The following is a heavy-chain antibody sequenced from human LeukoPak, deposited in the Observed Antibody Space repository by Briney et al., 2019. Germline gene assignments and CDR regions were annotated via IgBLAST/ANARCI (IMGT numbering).Heavy chain of an antibody. J-gene: IGHJ4*02. Sequence: GGSLRLSCAASGFTFGSYWMSWVRQAPGKGLEWVANIKQDGSEKYYVDSVKGRFTISRDNAKNSLYLQMNSLRAEDTAVYYCAREGSSDYFDYWGQGTLVTVSS. V-gene: IGHV3-7*01. CDR1: GFTFGSYW. CDR2: IKQDGSEK. CDR3: AREGSSDYFDY. D-gene: IGHD6-6*01.